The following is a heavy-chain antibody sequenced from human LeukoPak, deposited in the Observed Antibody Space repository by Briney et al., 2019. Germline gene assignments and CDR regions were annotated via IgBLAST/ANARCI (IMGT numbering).Heavy chain of an antibody. Sequence: PSETLSLTCTVSGGSISSSSYYWGWIRQPPGKGLEWIGSIYYSGSTYYNPSLKSRVTISVDTSKNQFSLKLSSVTAADTAVYYCAPYYYGSGSYYWSWGQGTLVTVSS. CDR3: APYYYGSGSYYWS. V-gene: IGHV4-39*07. D-gene: IGHD3-10*01. CDR1: GGSISSSSYY. J-gene: IGHJ4*02. CDR2: IYYSGST.